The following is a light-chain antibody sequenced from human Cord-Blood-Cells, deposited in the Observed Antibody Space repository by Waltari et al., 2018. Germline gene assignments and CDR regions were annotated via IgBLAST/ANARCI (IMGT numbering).Light chain of an antibody. CDR1: QRISSY. V-gene: IGKV1-39*01. CDR2: AAS. J-gene: IGKJ3*01. Sequence: DIQMTQSPSSLSASVGDRVTITCRASQRISSYLNWYQQKPGKAPKLLIYAASSLQSGVPSRFSGSGSGTEFTLTISSLQPEDFATYYCQQSYSTPFTVGPGTKVDIK. CDR3: QQSYSTPFT.